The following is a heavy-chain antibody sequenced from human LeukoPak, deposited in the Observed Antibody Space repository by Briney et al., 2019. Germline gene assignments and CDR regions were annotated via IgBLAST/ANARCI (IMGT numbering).Heavy chain of an antibody. D-gene: IGHD3-10*01. J-gene: IGHJ3*02. CDR2: ISSSGSTI. V-gene: IGHV3-11*01. CDR1: GFTFSDYY. Sequence: GGSLRLSCAASGFTFSDYYMSWIRQAPGKGLEWVSYISSSGSTIYYADSVKGRFTISRDNAKNSLYLQMNSLRAEDTAVYYCARVYGSGSYSAFDIWGQGTMVTVSS. CDR3: ARVYGSGSYSAFDI.